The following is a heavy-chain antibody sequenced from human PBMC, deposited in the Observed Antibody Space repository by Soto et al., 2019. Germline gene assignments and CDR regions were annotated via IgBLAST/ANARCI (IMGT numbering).Heavy chain of an antibody. D-gene: IGHD6-19*01. CDR1: GFTFEDDS. CDR2: ISWNSGSI. J-gene: IGHJ4*02. Sequence: PGGSMRLGSAASGFTFEDDSMDWVRKATGKGLEWVSGISWNSGSIGYADSVKGRFTISRDNAKNSLYLQMNSLRAEDTALYYCAKDMRYSSGWYQSGYFDYWGQGTLVTV. CDR3: AKDMRYSSGWYQSGYFDY. V-gene: IGHV3-9*01.